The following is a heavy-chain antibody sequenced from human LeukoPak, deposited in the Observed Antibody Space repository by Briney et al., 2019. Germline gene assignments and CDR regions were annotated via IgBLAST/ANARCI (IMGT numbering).Heavy chain of an antibody. CDR1: GGSISSYY. D-gene: IGHD3-3*01. Sequence: KTSETLSLTCTVSGGSISSYYWSWIRQPAGKGLEWIGRIYTSGSTNYNPSLKSRVTMSVDTSKNQFSLTLSSVTAADTAVYYCTRDCIFDFWSGGGGYYFDYWGQGTLVTVSS. CDR2: IYTSGST. CDR3: TRDCIFDFWSGGGGYYFDY. V-gene: IGHV4-4*07. J-gene: IGHJ4*02.